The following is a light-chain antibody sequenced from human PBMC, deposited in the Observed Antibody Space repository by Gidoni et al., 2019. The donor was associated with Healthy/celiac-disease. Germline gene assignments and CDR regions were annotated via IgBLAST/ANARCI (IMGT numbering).Light chain of an antibody. J-gene: IGLJ1*01. CDR2: GNN. V-gene: IGLV1-40*01. Sequence: QSVLTQPPSVSGAPGQRVTISCTGSSSNIGAGYDVHWYQQLPGTAHKLLIYGNNNRPAGVPDRFSGSKSGTSASLAITGLQAEDEADYSCQSYDSSLSGYVFGTGTKVTVL. CDR3: QSYDSSLSGYV. CDR1: SSNIGAGYD.